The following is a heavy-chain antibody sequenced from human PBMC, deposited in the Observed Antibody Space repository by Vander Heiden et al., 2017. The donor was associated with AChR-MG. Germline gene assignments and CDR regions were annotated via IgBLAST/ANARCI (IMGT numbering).Heavy chain of an antibody. D-gene: IGHD2-2*02. CDR3: ARAGIVVVPAAIQGGPYNWFDP. J-gene: IGHJ5*02. CDR2: IIPIFGTA. V-gene: IGHV1-69*01. Sequence: QVQLVQSGAEVKKPRSSVKVSCKASGGTFSSYAISWVRQAPGQGLEWMGGIIPIFGTANYAQKFQGRVTMTADESTSTAYMELSSLRSEDTAVYYCARAGIVVVPAAIQGGPYNWFDPWGQGTLVTVSS. CDR1: GGTFSSYA.